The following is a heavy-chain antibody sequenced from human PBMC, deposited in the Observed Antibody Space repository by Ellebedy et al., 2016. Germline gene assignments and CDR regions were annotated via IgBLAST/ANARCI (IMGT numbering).Heavy chain of an antibody. CDR1: GFTFSSYA. V-gene: IGHV3-23*01. CDR2: ISGSGGST. D-gene: IGHD5-12*01. J-gene: IGHJ6*02. CDR3: AKSRSWEATIDYYYYGMDV. Sequence: GESLKISXAASGFTFSSYAMSWVRQAPGKGLEWVSAISGSGGSTYYADSVKGRFTISRDNSKNTLYLQMNSLRAEDTAVYYCAKSRSWEATIDYYYYGMDVWGQGTTVTVSS.